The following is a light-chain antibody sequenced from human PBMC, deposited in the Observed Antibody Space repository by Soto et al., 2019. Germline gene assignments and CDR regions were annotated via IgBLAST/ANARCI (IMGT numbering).Light chain of an antibody. CDR2: DDN. CDR1: NIGSKS. CDR3: QVWHSGVDWV. J-gene: IGLJ3*02. V-gene: IGLV3-21*02. Sequence: SYELTQPPSVSVAPGQTARITYGGDNIGSKSVHWYQQKPGQAPFLVVYDDNDRPSGIPERFSGSDSGNTATLTISRVEAGDEADYYCQVWHSGVDWVFGGGTKLTVL.